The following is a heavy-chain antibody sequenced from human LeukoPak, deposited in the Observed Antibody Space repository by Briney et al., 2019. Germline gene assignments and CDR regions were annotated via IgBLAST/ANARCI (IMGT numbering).Heavy chain of an antibody. Sequence: GASLRLSCAASGFTFSSCAMSWVRQAPGKGLEWVSAISGSGGSTYYADSVKGRFTISRDNSKNTLYLQMNSLRAEDTAVYYCAKSTAMVTSFDYWGQGTLVTVSS. CDR2: ISGSGGST. J-gene: IGHJ4*02. CDR3: AKSTAMVTSFDY. D-gene: IGHD5-18*01. V-gene: IGHV3-23*01. CDR1: GFTFSSCA.